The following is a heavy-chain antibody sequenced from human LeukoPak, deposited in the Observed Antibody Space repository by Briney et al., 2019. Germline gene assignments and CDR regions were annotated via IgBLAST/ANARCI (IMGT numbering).Heavy chain of an antibody. Sequence: PSETVSLTCTVSGGSISSYYWSWIRQPPEKGLEWIGYIYYSGSTNYNPSLKSRVTISVDTSKNQFSLKLSSVTAADTAVYYCARGVSYYDSSGYYNEYFQHWGQGTLVTVSS. CDR2: IYYSGST. V-gene: IGHV4-59*08. J-gene: IGHJ1*01. CDR1: GGSISSYY. CDR3: ARGVSYYDSSGYYNEYFQH. D-gene: IGHD3-22*01.